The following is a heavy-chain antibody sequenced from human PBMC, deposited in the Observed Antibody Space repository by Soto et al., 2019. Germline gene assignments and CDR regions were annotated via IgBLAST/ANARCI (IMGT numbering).Heavy chain of an antibody. J-gene: IGHJ4*02. Sequence: PGGSLRLSCAASGFPFSIYGMHLVRQSPGKGLEWVAVIWYDGSNKYYADSVKGRFTISRDNSKNTLYLQMNSLRDEDTAVYYCARVVRDIVAKFTSLDYWGQGPRGTVSS. CDR3: ARVVRDIVAKFTSLDY. V-gene: IGHV3-33*01. CDR2: IWYDGSNK. CDR1: GFPFSIYG. D-gene: IGHD5-12*01.